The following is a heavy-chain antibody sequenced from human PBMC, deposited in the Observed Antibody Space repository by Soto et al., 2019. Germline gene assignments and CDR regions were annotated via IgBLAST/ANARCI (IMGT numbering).Heavy chain of an antibody. CDR2: VYHSGST. CDR1: GYSITSGYF. D-gene: IGHD6-13*01. V-gene: IGHV4-38-2*02. J-gene: IGHJ4*02. Sequence: SETLSLTCAVSGYSITSGYFWAWIRQPPGKGLEWIGSVYHSGSTYFNPSLKSRVTISVDTSKNPFSLRLSSVTATDTAVYYCAREWSSRWYIDYWGQGTLVTVSS. CDR3: AREWSSRWYIDY.